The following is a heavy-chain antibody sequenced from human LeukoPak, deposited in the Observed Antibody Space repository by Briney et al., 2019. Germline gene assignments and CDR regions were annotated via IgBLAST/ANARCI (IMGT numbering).Heavy chain of an antibody. J-gene: IGHJ4*02. CDR1: GYTFISYD. D-gene: IGHD2-2*01. CDR3: ARDRPGGYCSGTSCYNSFDY. Sequence: GASVKVSCKASGYTFISYDISWVRQAPGQGLEWMGWISAYNGNTNYAQKLQGRVIMTTDTSTSTAYMELGSLRSDDTAVYYCARDRPGGYCSGTSCYNSFDYWGQGTLVTVSS. V-gene: IGHV1-18*01. CDR2: ISAYNGNT.